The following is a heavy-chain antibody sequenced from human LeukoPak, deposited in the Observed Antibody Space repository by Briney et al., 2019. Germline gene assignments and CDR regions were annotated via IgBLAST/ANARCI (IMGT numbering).Heavy chain of an antibody. CDR2: ISYDGSNK. Sequence: GRSLRLSCAASGFTFSSYAMHWVRQAPGKGLEWVAVISYDGSNKYYADSVKGRFTISRDNSKNTLYLQMNSLRAEDTAVYYCARESGGGAHVNYWGQGTLVTVSS. CDR3: ARESGGGAHVNY. CDR1: GFTFSSYA. D-gene: IGHD2-8*02. V-gene: IGHV3-30*01. J-gene: IGHJ4*02.